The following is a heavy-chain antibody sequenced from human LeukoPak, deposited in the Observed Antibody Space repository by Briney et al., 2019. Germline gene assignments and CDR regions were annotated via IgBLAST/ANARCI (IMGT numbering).Heavy chain of an antibody. Sequence: ASVKVSCKASGYTFTSYYMHWVRQAPGQGLEWMGIINPSGGSTSYAQKFQGRVTMTRDTSTSTVYMELSSLRSEDTAVYYCAREGVRDILTDRGAFDIWGQGTMVTVSS. CDR3: AREGVRDILTDRGAFDI. CDR1: GYTFTSYY. V-gene: IGHV1-46*01. CDR2: INPSGGST. J-gene: IGHJ3*02. D-gene: IGHD3-9*01.